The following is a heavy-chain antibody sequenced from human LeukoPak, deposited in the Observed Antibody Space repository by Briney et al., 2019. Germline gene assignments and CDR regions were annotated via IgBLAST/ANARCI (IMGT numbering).Heavy chain of an antibody. CDR3: AKDSGDYSSSSFDY. CDR2: IWYDGSNK. D-gene: IGHD6-6*01. V-gene: IGHV3-33*06. Sequence: GWSLRLSCAASGFTFSSYGMHWVRQAPGKGLEWVAVIWYDGSNKYYADSVKGRFTISRDNSKNTLYLQMNSLRAEDTAVYYCAKDSGDYSSSSFDYWGQGTLVTVSS. J-gene: IGHJ4*02. CDR1: GFTFSSYG.